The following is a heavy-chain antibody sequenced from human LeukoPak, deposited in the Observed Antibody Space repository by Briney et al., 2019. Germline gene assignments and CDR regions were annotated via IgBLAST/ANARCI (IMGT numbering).Heavy chain of an antibody. CDR3: ARGLGTTKYYYYYMDV. CDR2: MNPNSGNT. CDR1: GYTFTSYD. J-gene: IGHJ6*03. V-gene: IGHV1-8*03. Sequence: GASVKVSCKASGYTFTSYDINWVRQATGQGLEWMGWMNPNSGNTGYAQKFQGRVTITRNTSISTAYMELSSLRSEDTAVYYCARGLGTTKYYYYYMDVWGKGTTVTVSS. D-gene: IGHD1-7*01.